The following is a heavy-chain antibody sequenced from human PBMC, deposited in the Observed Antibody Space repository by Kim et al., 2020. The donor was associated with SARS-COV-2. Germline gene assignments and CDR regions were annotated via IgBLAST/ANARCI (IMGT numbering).Heavy chain of an antibody. J-gene: IGHJ5*02. Sequence: SADSVKGRFTISRDNSRNTVYLQMNSLRVEDTAVYYCARIAGAYSNWFDPWGQGTLVTVSS. CDR3: ARIAGAYSNWFDP. V-gene: IGHV3-23*01. D-gene: IGHD3-10*01.